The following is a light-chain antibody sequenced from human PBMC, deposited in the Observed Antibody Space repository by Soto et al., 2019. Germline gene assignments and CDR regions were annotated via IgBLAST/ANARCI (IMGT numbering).Light chain of an antibody. CDR2: DND. CDR3: EAWDSSLSAGV. J-gene: IGLJ3*02. CDR1: RSNIGNNY. Sequence: QLVLTQPPSVSAAPGQKVTVSCSGSRSNIGNNYVSWYQHLPGTAPKLLIYDNDKRPSGIPDRFSASKSGTSATLGITGLQTGDEADYYCEAWDSSLSAGVFGGGTKLTVL. V-gene: IGLV1-51*01.